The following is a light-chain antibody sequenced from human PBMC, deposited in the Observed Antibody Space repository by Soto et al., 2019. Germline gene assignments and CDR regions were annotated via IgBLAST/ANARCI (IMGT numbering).Light chain of an antibody. CDR3: SSYAGSNNLGV. J-gene: IGLJ3*02. V-gene: IGLV2-8*01. CDR2: EVS. Sequence: QSALTQPPSASGSPGQSVTISCTGTSSDIGGYNYVSWYQQHQGKAPKVMIYEVSKRPSGVPDRFSGYKSGNTASLTVSGLQPEDEADYYCSSYAGSNNLGVFGGGTKLTVI. CDR1: SSDIGGYNY.